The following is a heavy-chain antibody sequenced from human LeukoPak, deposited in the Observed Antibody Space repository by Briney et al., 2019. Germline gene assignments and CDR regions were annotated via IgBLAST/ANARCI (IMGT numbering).Heavy chain of an antibody. V-gene: IGHV4-34*01. CDR3: ARNRKIAAAGGTDYDY. Sequence: PSETLSLTCAVYGGSFSGYYWSWIRQPPGKGLEWIGEINHSGSTNYNPSLKSRATISVDTSKNQFSLKLSSVTAADTAVYYCARNRKIAAAGGTDYDYWGQGTLVTVSS. CDR2: INHSGST. CDR1: GGSFSGYY. D-gene: IGHD6-13*01. J-gene: IGHJ4*02.